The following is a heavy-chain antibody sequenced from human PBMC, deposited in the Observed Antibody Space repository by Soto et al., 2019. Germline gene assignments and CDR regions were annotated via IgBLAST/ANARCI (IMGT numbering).Heavy chain of an antibody. CDR3: TRHRMGLEADNYYYYGMDV. J-gene: IGHJ6*02. CDR2: IRSKANSYAT. D-gene: IGHD2-15*01. CDR1: GFTFSGSA. Sequence: PGGSLRLSCAASGFTFSGSAMHWVRQASGKGLEWVGRIRSKANSYATAYAASVKGRFTISRDDSKNTAYLQMNSLKTEDTAVYYCTRHRMGLEADNYYYYGMDVWGQGTTVTVSS. V-gene: IGHV3-73*01.